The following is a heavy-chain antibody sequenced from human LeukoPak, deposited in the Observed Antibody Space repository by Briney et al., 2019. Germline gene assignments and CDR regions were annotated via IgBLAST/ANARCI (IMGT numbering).Heavy chain of an antibody. Sequence: PGGSLRLSCVGSGFSFSGNSMNWVRQAPGKGLECVSGISRTSTYIYYADSVQGRFTISRDNAKNSLYLQMDSLRAEDTAVYYCARDFVDSGYYFDYWGQGTQVTVSS. D-gene: IGHD3-22*01. V-gene: IGHV3-21*01. J-gene: IGHJ4*02. CDR1: GFSFSGNS. CDR3: ARDFVDSGYYFDY. CDR2: ISRTSTYI.